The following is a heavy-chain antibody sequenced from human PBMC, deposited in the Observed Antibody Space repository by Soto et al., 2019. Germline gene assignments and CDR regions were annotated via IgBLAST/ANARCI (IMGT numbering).Heavy chain of an antibody. CDR3: ARGNVYSSSWYGWFDP. J-gene: IGHJ5*02. Sequence: LSLTCAVYGGSFSGYYWSWIRQPPGKGLEWIGEINHSGSTNYNPSLKSRVTISVDTSKNQFSLKLSSVTAADTAVYYCARGNVYSSSWYGWFDPWGQGTLVTVSS. CDR1: GGSFSGYY. CDR2: INHSGST. V-gene: IGHV4-34*01. D-gene: IGHD6-13*01.